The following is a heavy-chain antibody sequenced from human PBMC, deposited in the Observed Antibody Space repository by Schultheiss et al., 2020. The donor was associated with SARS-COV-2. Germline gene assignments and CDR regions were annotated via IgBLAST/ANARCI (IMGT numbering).Heavy chain of an antibody. D-gene: IGHD2-2*01. CDR1: GGSFSDYY. CDR3: ARGYCSSTSCYNFYYYGMDV. Sequence: SETLSLTCAVYGGSFSDYYWNWIRQPPGKGLEWIGEINHSGSTNYNPSLKSRITILVDTSKNQFSLKLSSVTAADTAVYYCARGYCSSTSCYNFYYYGMDVWGQGTTVTVSS. V-gene: IGHV4-34*01. CDR2: INHSGST. J-gene: IGHJ6*02.